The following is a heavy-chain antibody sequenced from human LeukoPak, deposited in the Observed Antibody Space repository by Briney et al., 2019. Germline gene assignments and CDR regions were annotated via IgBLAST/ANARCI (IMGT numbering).Heavy chain of an antibody. D-gene: IGHD1-26*01. J-gene: IGHJ4*02. Sequence: GGSLRLSCAASGLTLNNYWMSWVRQAPGKGLEWVANINQDGSETYYVDSLRGRFTFSRDNAENSVFLQMNSLRAEDTAVYYCVRQMVGASFDYWGQGTLVTVSS. CDR2: INQDGSET. CDR3: VRQMVGASFDY. CDR1: GLTLNNYW. V-gene: IGHV3-7*01.